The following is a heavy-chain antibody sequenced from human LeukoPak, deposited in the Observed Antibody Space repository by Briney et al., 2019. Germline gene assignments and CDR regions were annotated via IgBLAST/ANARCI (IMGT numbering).Heavy chain of an antibody. CDR3: VRDVGLYYYYYGMDV. CDR1: GFTFSSYA. D-gene: IGHD1-26*01. CDR2: ISYDGSNK. Sequence: GGSLRLSCAASGFTFSSYAMHWVRQAPGKGLEWVAVISYDGSNKYYADSVKGRFTISRDNSKNTLYLQMNSLRAEDTAVYYCVRDVGLYYYYYGMDVWGQGTTVTVSS. J-gene: IGHJ6*02. V-gene: IGHV3-30*04.